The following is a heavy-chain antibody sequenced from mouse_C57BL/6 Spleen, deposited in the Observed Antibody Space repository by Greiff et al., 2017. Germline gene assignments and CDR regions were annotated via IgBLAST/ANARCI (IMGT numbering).Heavy chain of an antibody. CDR2: IYPSDSET. V-gene: IGHV1-61*01. Sequence: VQLQQPGAELVRPGSSVKLSCKASGYTFTSYWMDWVKQRPGQGLEWIGNIYPSDSETHYNQKFKDKATLTVDKSSSTAYMQLSSLTSEDSAVYYCARGPLYYFDYWGQGTTLTVSS. J-gene: IGHJ2*01. CDR1: GYTFTSYW. CDR3: ARGPLYYFDY.